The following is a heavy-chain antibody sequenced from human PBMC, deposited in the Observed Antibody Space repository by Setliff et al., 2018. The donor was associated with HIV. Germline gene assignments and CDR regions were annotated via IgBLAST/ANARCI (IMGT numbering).Heavy chain of an antibody. CDR2: IFYRGIT. D-gene: IGHD1-26*01. J-gene: IGHJ4*02. CDR1: GESISRGDYY. CDR3: ARDRGGTYWGNSFEY. Sequence: NPSETLSLTCTVSGESISRGDYYWSWIRQAPGKGLEWIGYIFYRGITYYNPSLQSRVTISIETSKNHFFLNLNSVTAADTAVYYCARDRGGTYWGNSFEYCGQGALVTVSS. V-gene: IGHV4-30-4*08.